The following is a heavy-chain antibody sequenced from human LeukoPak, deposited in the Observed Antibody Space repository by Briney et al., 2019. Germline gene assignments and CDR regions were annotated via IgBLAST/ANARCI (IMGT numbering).Heavy chain of an antibody. J-gene: IGHJ4*02. Sequence: PGGSLRLSCVVSGFTVSNNYMSWVRQAPRKGLEWVSLIYSGGSTYYADSVKGRFTISRDNSKNTLYLQMNSLRAEDTAVYYCAKIRSSWLHDDYWGQGTLVTVSS. V-gene: IGHV3-53*01. CDR3: AKIRSSWLHDDY. CDR1: GFTVSNNY. CDR2: IYSGGST. D-gene: IGHD5-12*01.